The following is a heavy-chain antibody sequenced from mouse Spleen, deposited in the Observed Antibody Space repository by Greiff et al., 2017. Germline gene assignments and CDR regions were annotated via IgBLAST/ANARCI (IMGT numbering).Heavy chain of an antibody. Sequence: VQLKESGPELVKPGASVKISCKASGYSFTGYYMHWVKQSHGNILDWIGYIYPYNGVSSYNQKFKGKATLTVDKSSSTAYMELRSLTSEDSAVYYCAYGSSPGWFAYWGQGTLVTVSA. J-gene: IGHJ3*01. V-gene: IGHV1-31*01. CDR1: GYSFTGYY. CDR2: IYPYNGVS. CDR3: AYGSSPGWFAY. D-gene: IGHD1-1*01.